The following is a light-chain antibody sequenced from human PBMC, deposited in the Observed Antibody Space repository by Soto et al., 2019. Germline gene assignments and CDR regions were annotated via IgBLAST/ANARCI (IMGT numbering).Light chain of an antibody. J-gene: IGKJ1*01. CDR1: QGIRSD. Sequence: IQMTQSPSSLSASVGDRVTISCRTSQGIRSDLAWYQQKPGKVPKLLIYGASKLESGVPSRFSGSGFGTDFTLTISSLQPEDFATYYCLQDYIFPWAFGQGTKVEIK. CDR3: LQDYIFPWA. V-gene: IGKV1-6*01. CDR2: GAS.